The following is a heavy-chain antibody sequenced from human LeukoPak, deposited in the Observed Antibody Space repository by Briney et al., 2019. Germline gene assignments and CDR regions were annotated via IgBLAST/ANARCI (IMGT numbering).Heavy chain of an antibody. J-gene: IGHJ4*02. CDR3: AKDAGGDIYYYDSSGYLDY. CDR1: GFTFSSYG. CDR2: IRYDGSNK. Sequence: PGGSLRLSCAASGFTFSSYGMHWVRQAPGEGLEWVAYIRYDGSNKYYADSVKGRFTISRDNSKNTLYLHMNSLRAEDTAVYYCAKDAGGDIYYYDSSGYLDYWGQGTLVTVSS. D-gene: IGHD3-22*01. V-gene: IGHV3-30*02.